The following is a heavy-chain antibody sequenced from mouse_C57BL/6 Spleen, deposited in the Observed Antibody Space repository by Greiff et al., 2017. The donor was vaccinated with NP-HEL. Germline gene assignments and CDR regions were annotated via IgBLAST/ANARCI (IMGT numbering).Heavy chain of an antibody. V-gene: IGHV5-4*01. CDR3: ARDAPSTMVTDYAMDY. J-gene: IGHJ4*01. Sequence: EVKLVESGGGLVKPGGSLKLSCAASGFTFSSYAMSWVRQTPEKRLEWVATISDGGSYTYYPDNVKGRFTISRDNAKNNLYLQMSHLKSEDTAMYYCARDAPSTMVTDYAMDYWGQGTSVTVSS. CDR2: ISDGGSYT. CDR1: GFTFSSYA. D-gene: IGHD2-1*01.